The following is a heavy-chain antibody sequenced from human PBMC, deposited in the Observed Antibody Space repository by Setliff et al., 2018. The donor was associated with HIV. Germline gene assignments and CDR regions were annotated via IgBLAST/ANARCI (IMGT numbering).Heavy chain of an antibody. CDR1: GFTFTSYA. Sequence: SLKISCAASGFTFTSYAVSWVRQAPGKGLEWVSAISGSGDTAFYADSVKGRFTISADSSKNTVYLQMNSLRAEDTAVYYCSKFRGGTYYEGNWFDPWGQGTLVTVSS. CDR3: SKFRGGTYYEGNWFDP. J-gene: IGHJ5*02. V-gene: IGHV3-23*01. CDR2: ISGSGDTA. D-gene: IGHD1-26*01.